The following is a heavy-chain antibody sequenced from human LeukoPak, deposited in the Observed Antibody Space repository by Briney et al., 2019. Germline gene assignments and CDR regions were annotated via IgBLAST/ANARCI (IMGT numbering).Heavy chain of an antibody. CDR3: AREQVPTDRLSFDY. V-gene: IGHV1-69*04. CDR1: GGTFSSYA. D-gene: IGHD5-12*01. Sequence: GSSVKVSCKASGGTFSSYAISWGRQAPGQGLEWMGRIIPILGIANYAQKFQGRVTIHAEKSTSTAYMELSSLRSEDTAVYYCAREQVPTDRLSFDYWGQGTLVTVSS. CDR2: IIPILGIA. J-gene: IGHJ4*02.